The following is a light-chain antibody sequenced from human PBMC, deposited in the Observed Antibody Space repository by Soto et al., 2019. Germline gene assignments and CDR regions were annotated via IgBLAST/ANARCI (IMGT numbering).Light chain of an antibody. CDR3: AAWDDSLSVFYV. CDR2: SNN. J-gene: IGLJ1*01. Sequence: QSVLTQPPSASGTPGQRVTISCSGSSSNIGSNYVYWYQQLPGTAPKLLIYSNNQRPSGVPDRFSGSKSGTSASLAISGLRSEDEADYYCAAWDDSLSVFYVFGTGTKLT. V-gene: IGLV1-47*02. CDR1: SSNIGSNY.